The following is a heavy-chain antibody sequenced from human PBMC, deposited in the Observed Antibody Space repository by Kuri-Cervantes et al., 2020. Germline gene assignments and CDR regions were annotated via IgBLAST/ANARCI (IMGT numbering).Heavy chain of an antibody. CDR1: GFSFSNYN. CDR3: ARADYGYSSGCIDY. Sequence: GESLKISCAASGFSFSNYNMHWVRQAPGEGLEWVAVISNDGNNKYYADSVKGRFTISRDNAKNSLYLQMNSLRAEDTAVYYCARADYGYSSGCIDYWGQGTLVTVSS. D-gene: IGHD6-19*01. V-gene: IGHV3-30*03. J-gene: IGHJ4*02. CDR2: ISNDGNNK.